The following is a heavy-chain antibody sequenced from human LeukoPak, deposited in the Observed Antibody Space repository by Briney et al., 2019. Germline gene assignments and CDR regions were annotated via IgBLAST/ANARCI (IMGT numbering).Heavy chain of an antibody. Sequence: GASVKVSCKASGYTFTSYGISWVRQAPGQGLEWMGWISAYSGNTNYAQKFQGRGTMTTDTSTNTSYMDLRSLRSDDTAVYYCARYGDLRFDYWGQGTLVTVSS. CDR1: GYTFTSYG. CDR3: ARYGDLRFDY. D-gene: IGHD2-21*02. J-gene: IGHJ4*02. CDR2: ISAYSGNT. V-gene: IGHV1-18*01.